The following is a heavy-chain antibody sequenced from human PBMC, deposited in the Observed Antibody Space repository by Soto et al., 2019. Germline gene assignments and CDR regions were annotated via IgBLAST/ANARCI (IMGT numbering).Heavy chain of an antibody. D-gene: IGHD3-22*01. CDR2: SNHSGNT. J-gene: IGHJ3*02. Sequence: QVQLQQWGAGLLKPSEPLYLTCDVDGGTLRGYYWSGIRQHPGKGLEWIGESNHSGNTNYNPSLKSRGTISEDMAKYQFTLKLASVTAADTAVDYCARGSPTMIVVYDAFDIWGQGTMVTVSS. V-gene: IGHV4-34*01. CDR1: GGTLRGYY. CDR3: ARGSPTMIVVYDAFDI.